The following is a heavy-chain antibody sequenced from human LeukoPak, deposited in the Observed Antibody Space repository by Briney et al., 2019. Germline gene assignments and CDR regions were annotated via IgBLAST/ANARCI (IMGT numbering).Heavy chain of an antibody. Sequence: SETLSLTCTVSGVSISSYYWSWIRQPAGKGLEWIGRIHTSGSTNYNPSLKSRVTMSVDTSKNQFSLKLSSVTAADTAVYYCARRAIFYYYMDVWGKGTTVTISS. CDR1: GVSISSYY. CDR3: ARRAIFYYYMDV. D-gene: IGHD3-9*01. J-gene: IGHJ6*03. CDR2: IHTSGST. V-gene: IGHV4-4*07.